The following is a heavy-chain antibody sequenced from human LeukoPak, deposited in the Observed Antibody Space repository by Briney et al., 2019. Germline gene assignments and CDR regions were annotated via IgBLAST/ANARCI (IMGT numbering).Heavy chain of an antibody. CDR2: ISSSGSTI. CDR1: GFTFSDYY. CDR3: ARGITYYYDSSGVY. D-gene: IGHD3-22*01. Sequence: GGSLRLSCAASGFTFSDYYMSWIRQAPGKGLEWVSYISSSGSTIYYADSVKGLFTISRDNAKNSRYLQMNSLRAKDTAVYYYARGITYYYDSSGVYWGQGTLVTVSS. V-gene: IGHV3-11*01. J-gene: IGHJ4*02.